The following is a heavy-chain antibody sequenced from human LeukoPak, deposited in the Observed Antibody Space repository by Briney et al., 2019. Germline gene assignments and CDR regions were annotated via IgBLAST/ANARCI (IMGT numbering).Heavy chain of an antibody. V-gene: IGHV4-34*01. J-gene: IGHJ4*02. CDR2: INHSGST. Sequence: SETLSLTCAVYGGSFSGYYWSWIRQPPGKGLEWIGEINHSGSTNYNPSLKSRVTISVDTSKNQFSLKLSSVTAADTAVYYCARLGGYSYGYPTHWGQGTLVTVSS. D-gene: IGHD5-18*01. CDR3: ARLGGYSYGYPTH. CDR1: GGSFSGYY.